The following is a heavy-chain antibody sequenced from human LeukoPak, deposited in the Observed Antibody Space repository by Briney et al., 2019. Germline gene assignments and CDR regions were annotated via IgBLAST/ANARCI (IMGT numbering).Heavy chain of an antibody. CDR2: SSTTNTYI. V-gene: IGHV3-11*05. D-gene: IGHD3-22*01. CDR1: GFTLSDYY. CDR3: ARVRGYDSGGYPDY. J-gene: IGHJ4*02. Sequence: GGSLRLSCAASGFTLSDYYMSWIRQAPGKGLEWLSYSSTTNTYIKYADSVKGRFAISRDNAENSLYLQMNSLRADDTAVYYCARVRGYDSGGYPDYWGQGTLVTVSS.